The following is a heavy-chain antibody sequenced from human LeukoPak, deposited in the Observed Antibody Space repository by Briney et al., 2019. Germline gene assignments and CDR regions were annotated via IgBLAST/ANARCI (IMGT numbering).Heavy chain of an antibody. V-gene: IGHV3-30-3*01. J-gene: IGHJ4*02. D-gene: IGHD1-26*01. CDR3: ARVRPNSGSYGGLDY. CDR1: GLTFSSYA. Sequence: GRSLRLSCAASGLTFSSYAMHWVRQAPGKGLEWVAVISYDGSNKYYADSVKGRFTISRDNSKNTLYLQMNSLRAEDTAVYYCARVRPNSGSYGGLDYWGQGTLVTVSS. CDR2: ISYDGSNK.